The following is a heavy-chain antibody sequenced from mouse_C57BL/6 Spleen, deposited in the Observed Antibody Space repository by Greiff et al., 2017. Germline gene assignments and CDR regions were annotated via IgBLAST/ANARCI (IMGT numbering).Heavy chain of an antibody. CDR3: SRLGDGYYSY. D-gene: IGHD2-3*01. Sequence: EVQLQQSGPGLVKPGASVTISCKASGYSFTDYNMNWVKQSTGKSLEWIGVINPNYGTTIYTQKFKGKATLTVDPSSSTAYMQPNSLTSEDSAFYYCSRLGDGYYSYWGQGTTLTVSS. CDR2: INPNYGTT. J-gene: IGHJ2*01. CDR1: GYSFTDYN. V-gene: IGHV1-39*01.